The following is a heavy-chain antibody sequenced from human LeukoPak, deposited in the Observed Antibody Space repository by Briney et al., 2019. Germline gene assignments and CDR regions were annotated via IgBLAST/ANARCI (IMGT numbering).Heavy chain of an antibody. D-gene: IGHD7-27*01. CDR1: GFTFTSSA. J-gene: IGHJ4*02. CDR2: IVVGSGNT. V-gene: IGHV1-58*02. Sequence: SVKVSCKASGFTFTSSAMQWVRQARGQRLEWIGWIVVGSGNTNYAQKFQERVTITRDMSTSTAYMELSSLRSEDTAVYYCAKNIALTGEFDSWGQGTLVTVSS. CDR3: AKNIALTGEFDS.